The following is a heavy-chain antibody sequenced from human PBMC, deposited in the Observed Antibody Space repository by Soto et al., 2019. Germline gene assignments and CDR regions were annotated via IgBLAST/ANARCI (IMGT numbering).Heavy chain of an antibody. J-gene: IGHJ3*02. D-gene: IGHD5-18*01. V-gene: IGHV1-69*13. CDR2: IIPIFGTA. Sequence: SVKVSCKASGGTFSSYAISWVRQAPGQGLEWMGGIIPIFGTANYAQKFQGRVTITADESTSTAYMELSSLRSEDTAVYYCARVLGQGYSYGHDAFDIWGQGTMVTVSS. CDR1: GGTFSSYA. CDR3: ARVLGQGYSYGHDAFDI.